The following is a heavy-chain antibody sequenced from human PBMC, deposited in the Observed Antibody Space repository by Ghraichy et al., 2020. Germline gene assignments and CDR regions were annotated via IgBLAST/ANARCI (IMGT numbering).Heavy chain of an antibody. D-gene: IGHD3-22*01. CDR1: GFIFSSYA. CDR2: ISGNGAAT. CDR3: AKRLRDSKGYYGFDY. J-gene: IGHJ4*02. V-gene: IGHV3-23*01. Sequence: GGSLRLSCEASGFIFSSYAMSWVRQAPGKGLEWVSAISGNGAATYYADSVRGRFTISRDNSKNTPYLQMNSLRAEDTALYYCAKRLRDSKGYYGFDYWGQGTLVTVSS.